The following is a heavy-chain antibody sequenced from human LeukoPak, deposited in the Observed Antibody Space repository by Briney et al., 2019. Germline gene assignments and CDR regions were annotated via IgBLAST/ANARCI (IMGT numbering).Heavy chain of an antibody. D-gene: IGHD3-16*01. CDR2: IKEDGTTI. J-gene: IGHJ5*02. Sequence: GGSLRLSCTASGFTFSNYSMGWVRQAPGKGLEWVANIKEDGTTIYYVDSVKGRFTISRDNAKNSLYLQMNSVRDEDTAVYYCARAVDYGWFDPWGQGTLVAVSS. CDR1: GFTFSNYS. CDR3: ARAVDYGWFDP. V-gene: IGHV3-7*01.